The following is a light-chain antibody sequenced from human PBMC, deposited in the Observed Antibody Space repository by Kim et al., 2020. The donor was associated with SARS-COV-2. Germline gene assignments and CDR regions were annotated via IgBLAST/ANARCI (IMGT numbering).Light chain of an antibody. J-gene: IGLJ2*01. Sequence: QSALTQPRSVSGSPGKSVTISCTGTSSDIGGFEFVFGYQQHPGKAPKLLISGVTKRPSGVPDCFSGSKSGNTASLAISGLQAEDEADYYSSSYAGGYNVGFGGGTQLSVL. CDR1: SSDIGGFEF. V-gene: IGLV2-11*01. CDR2: GVT. CDR3: SSYAGGYNVG.